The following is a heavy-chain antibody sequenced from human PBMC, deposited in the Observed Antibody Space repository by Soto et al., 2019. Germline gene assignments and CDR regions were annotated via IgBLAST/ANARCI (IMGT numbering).Heavy chain of an antibody. D-gene: IGHD3-22*01. CDR2: IDPSDSQT. J-gene: IGHJ4*02. V-gene: IGHV5-10-1*01. CDR1: GYSFAGSW. Sequence: GDSLKLSCTGSGYSFAGSWITWVRQKPGKGLDWMGRIDPSDSQTYYSPSFRGHVTISVTKSITTVFLQWSSLRASDTAMYYCARQIYDSDTGPNFQYYFDSWGQGTPVTVSS. CDR3: ARQIYDSDTGPNFQYYFDS.